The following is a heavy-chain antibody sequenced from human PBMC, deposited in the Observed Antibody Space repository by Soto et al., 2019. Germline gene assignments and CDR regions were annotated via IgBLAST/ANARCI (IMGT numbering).Heavy chain of an antibody. CDR2: ISTSSSYL. CDR1: GFTFSSYS. CDR3: ARDPGYSYGAYYYYGMVV. V-gene: IGHV3-21*01. D-gene: IGHD5-18*01. J-gene: IGHJ6*02. Sequence: EVQLVESGGGLVKPGGSLRLSCAASGFTFSSYSMNWVRQAPGKGLEWVSSISTSSSYLYYADSVKGRFTISRDNAKKSLNLQTNSQRAQNTAVYYCARDPGYSYGAYYYYGMVVWGQGTTVTVSS.